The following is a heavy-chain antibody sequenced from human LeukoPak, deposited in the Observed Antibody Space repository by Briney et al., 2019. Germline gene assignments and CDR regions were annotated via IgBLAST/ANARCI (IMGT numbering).Heavy chain of an antibody. D-gene: IGHD2-2*02. CDR2: INHSGST. CDR3: ARLGYCSSTSCYSSMEYYYYMDV. J-gene: IGHJ6*03. CDR1: GGSFSGYY. Sequence: SETLSLTCAVYGGSFSGYYWSWVGQPPGKGLEWIGEINHSGSTNYNPSLKSRVTISVDTSKNQFSLKLSSVTAADTAVYYCARLGYCSSTSCYSSMEYYYYMDVWGKGTTVTVSS. V-gene: IGHV4-34*01.